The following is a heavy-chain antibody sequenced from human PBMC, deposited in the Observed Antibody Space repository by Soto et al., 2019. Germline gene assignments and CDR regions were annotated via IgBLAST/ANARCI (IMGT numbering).Heavy chain of an antibody. D-gene: IGHD3-3*01. Sequence: SVKVSCKASGFTFTSSAVQWVRQARGQRLEWIGWIVVGSGNTNYAQKFQERVTITRDMSTSTAYMELSSLRSEDTAVYYCAAVSSYYDFWSGYYTPPLYYGMDVWGQGTTVTV. V-gene: IGHV1-58*01. CDR3: AAVSSYYDFWSGYYTPPLYYGMDV. CDR2: IVVGSGNT. J-gene: IGHJ6*02. CDR1: GFTFTSSA.